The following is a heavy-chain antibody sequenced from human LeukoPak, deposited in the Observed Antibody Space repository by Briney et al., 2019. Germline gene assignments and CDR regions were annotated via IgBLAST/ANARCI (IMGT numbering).Heavy chain of an antibody. CDR2: IYYSGST. CDR1: GGSISSFY. J-gene: IGHJ4*02. D-gene: IGHD6-13*01. V-gene: IGHV4-59*01. CDR3: ASRSSSWYGFDY. Sequence: SETLSLTCTVSGGSISSFYWSWIRQPPGKGLEWIGYIYYSGSTNYNPSLKSRVTISVDTSKNQFSLKLSSVTAADTAVYYCASRSSSWYGFDYWGQGTLVTVSS.